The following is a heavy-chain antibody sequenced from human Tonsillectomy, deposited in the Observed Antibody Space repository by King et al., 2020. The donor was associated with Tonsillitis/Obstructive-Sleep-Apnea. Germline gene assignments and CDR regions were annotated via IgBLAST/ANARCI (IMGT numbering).Heavy chain of an antibody. CDR1: GGYISSYY. CDR2: IYYSGST. D-gene: IGHD5-12*01. J-gene: IGHJ3*02. CDR3: AREGLRDAFDI. Sequence: QLQESGPGLVKPSETLSLTCTVSGGYISSYYWSWVRQPPGKGLECIGYIYYSGSTNYNPSLKSRVTISVDTSKNQFSLKLSSVTAADTAVYYCAREGLRDAFDIWGQGTMVTVSS. V-gene: IGHV4-59*01.